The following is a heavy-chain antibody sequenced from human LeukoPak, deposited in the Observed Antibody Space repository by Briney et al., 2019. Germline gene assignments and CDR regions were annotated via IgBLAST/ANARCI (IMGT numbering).Heavy chain of an antibody. CDR1: GFTFSSYW. V-gene: IGHV3-74*01. D-gene: IGHD6-6*01. CDR3: ARGGAARLIRRHKVHYGMDV. Sequence: GGSLRLSCAASGFTFSSYWMHWVRQAPGKGLVWVSRINSDGSSTSYADSVKGRFTISRDNAKNTLYLQMNSLRAEDTAVYYCARGGAARLIRRHKVHYGMDVWGQGTTVTVSS. J-gene: IGHJ6*02. CDR2: INSDGSST.